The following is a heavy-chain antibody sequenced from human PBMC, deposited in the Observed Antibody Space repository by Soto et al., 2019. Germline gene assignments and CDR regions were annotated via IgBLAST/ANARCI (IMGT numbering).Heavy chain of an antibody. V-gene: IGHV3-23*01. J-gene: IGHJ4*02. CDR3: AKPFYETHGDYYIGKYFFDY. D-gene: IGHD3-22*01. Sequence: EVQLLESGGGLVQGGGSLRLSCEASGFGFGCQALRWVRQAPGKGLEWVASISGSGSFAYYADSVKGRFIISRDNSNNKLYLEMTSLRAEDTAVYYCAKPFYETHGDYYIGKYFFDYWGQGALVTVSS. CDR1: GFGFGCQA. CDR2: ISGSGSFA.